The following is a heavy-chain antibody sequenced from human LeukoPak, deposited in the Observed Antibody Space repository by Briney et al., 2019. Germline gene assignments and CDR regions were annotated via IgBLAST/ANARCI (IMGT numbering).Heavy chain of an antibody. CDR1: GGSISSSNYY. CDR2: IYYSGST. CDR3: ARGLEWFGSDY. V-gene: IGHV4-39*07. Sequence: SETLSLICTVSGGSISSSNYYWGWIRQPPGKGLEWIGSIYYSGSTYYSPSLKSRVTISVDTSNNQFSLKLSSVTAADTAAYYCARGLEWFGSDYWGQGTLVTVPS. J-gene: IGHJ4*02. D-gene: IGHD3-10*01.